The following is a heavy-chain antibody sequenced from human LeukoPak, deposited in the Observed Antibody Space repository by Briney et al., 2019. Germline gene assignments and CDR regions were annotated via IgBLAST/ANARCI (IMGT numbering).Heavy chain of an antibody. CDR3: ARVEEGYGSGRRENYYYYYMDV. Sequence: SETLSLTCTVSGVSISNYYWSWIRQPPGKGPEWIGYIHYSGSNSYNTSLKSRVTISVDTSKKQFSLKLSSVTAADTAVYYCARVEEGYGSGRRENYYYYYMDVWGKGTTVTISS. CDR1: GVSISNYY. D-gene: IGHD3-10*01. V-gene: IGHV4-59*01. J-gene: IGHJ6*03. CDR2: IHYSGSN.